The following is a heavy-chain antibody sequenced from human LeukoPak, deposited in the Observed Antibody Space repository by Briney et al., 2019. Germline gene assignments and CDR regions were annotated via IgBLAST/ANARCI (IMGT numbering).Heavy chain of an antibody. CDR1: GGSISSSSCY. CDR2: IYYSGST. Sequence: SETLSLTCTVSGGSISSSSCYWGWIRQPPGKGLEWIGSIYYSGSTYYNPSLKSRVTISVDTSKNQFSLKLSSVTAADTAVYYCARQVSVIGNRPPFDYWGQGTLVTVSS. D-gene: IGHD3-22*01. J-gene: IGHJ4*02. CDR3: ARQVSVIGNRPPFDY. V-gene: IGHV4-39*01.